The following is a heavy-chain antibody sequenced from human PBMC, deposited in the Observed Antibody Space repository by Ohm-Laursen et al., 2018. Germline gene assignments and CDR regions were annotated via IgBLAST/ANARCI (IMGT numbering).Heavy chain of an antibody. CDR1: GFTFSSYG. V-gene: IGHV3-30*18. D-gene: IGHD5-12*01. Sequence: SLRLSCSAPGFTFSSYGLHWVRQAPDKVLEWVAAISFDGRNEYYADSVKGRFTISRDNSMNRLYLQMGSLRPEDTAVYYCAKMQYSGYDPDNDAFDIWGQGTTVTVSS. CDR2: ISFDGRNE. CDR3: AKMQYSGYDPDNDAFDI. J-gene: IGHJ3*02.